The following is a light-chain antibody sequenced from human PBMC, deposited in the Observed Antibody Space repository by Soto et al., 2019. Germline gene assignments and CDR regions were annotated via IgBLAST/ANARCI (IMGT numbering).Light chain of an antibody. CDR2: GAS. CDR1: QSVSSSY. Sequence: EIVLTQSPGTLSLSPGERATLSCRASQSVSSSYLAWYQHKPGQAPRLLIYGASSRATGIPDRFSGSGSGTDFTLTISRLEPEDFAVYYCQQYDNSPLFPFGPGTKVDIK. J-gene: IGKJ3*01. V-gene: IGKV3-20*01. CDR3: QQYDNSPLFP.